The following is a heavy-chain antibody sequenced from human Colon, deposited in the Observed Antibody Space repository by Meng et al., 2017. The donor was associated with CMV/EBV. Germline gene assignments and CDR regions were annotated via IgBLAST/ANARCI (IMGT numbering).Heavy chain of an antibody. CDR2: INHSGST. D-gene: IGHD4-11*01. CDR1: GGSFSGYY. J-gene: IGHJ5*02. CDR3: ARGYSNWFDP. V-gene: IGHV4-34*01. Sequence: QVQLQQRGAGLLKPSETLSLTGAVYGGSFSGYYWSWIRQPPGKGLEWIGEINHSGSTNYNPSLKSRVTISVDTSKNQFSLKLSSVTAADTAVYYCARGYSNWFDPWGQGTLVTVSS.